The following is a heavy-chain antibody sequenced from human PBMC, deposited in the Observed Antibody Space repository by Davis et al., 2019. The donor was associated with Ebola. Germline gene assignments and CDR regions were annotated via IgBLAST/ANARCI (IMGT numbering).Heavy chain of an antibody. CDR1: GFTFGVFN. V-gene: IGHV3-23*01. CDR2: ISMSGGST. Sequence: GESLKISCAASGFTFGVFNMHWVRQAPGKGLECVAAISMSGGSTDYADSVKGRFTISRDNSKNMLYLQMNSLRVEDTALYYCVQGTTSCHVWGQGTLVTVSS. CDR3: VQGTTSCHV. J-gene: IGHJ4*02. D-gene: IGHD2-2*01.